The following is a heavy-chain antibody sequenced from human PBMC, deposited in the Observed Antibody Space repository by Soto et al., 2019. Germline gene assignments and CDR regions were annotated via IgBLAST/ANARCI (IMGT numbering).Heavy chain of an antibody. J-gene: IGHJ3*01. Sequence: EVQLVGSGGGLVQPGRSLRLSCAASGFTFDAYPMHWVRQAPGKGLEWVAGLAWDGGSIEYVDSVEGRFTISRDNAKNSLYLQMSSLRDEDTGLYYCVRDDAFDLWGQGTQVTVSS. V-gene: IGHV3-9*01. CDR3: VRDDAFDL. CDR1: GFTFDAYP. CDR2: LAWDGGSI.